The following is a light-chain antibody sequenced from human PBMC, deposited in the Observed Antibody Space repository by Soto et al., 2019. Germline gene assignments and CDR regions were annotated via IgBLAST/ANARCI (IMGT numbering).Light chain of an antibody. J-gene: IGLJ1*01. Sequence: QSAMTQPASVSGSPGQSITISCTGTSSDVGGYNYVSWYQQHPGKAPKLMIYEVSNRPSGVSNRFSGSKSGNTASLTISGLQAEDVAYYYCSSYTSSSTLDVFGTGTKLTVL. V-gene: IGLV2-14*01. CDR2: EVS. CDR1: SSDVGGYNY. CDR3: SSYTSSSTLDV.